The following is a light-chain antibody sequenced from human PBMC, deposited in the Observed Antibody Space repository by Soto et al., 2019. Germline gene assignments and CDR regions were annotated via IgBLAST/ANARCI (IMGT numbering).Light chain of an antibody. CDR2: DVN. J-gene: IGLJ2*01. CDR3: SSYTSSIS. CDR1: SSDVGGYNY. Sequence: QSVLTQPASVSGSPGQSITISCTGTSSDVGGYNYVSWYQQHPGKAPKLMIYDVNTRPSGVSSRFSGSKSGNTASLTISGLQAEDEADYYCSSYTSSISFGGGTKLTVL. V-gene: IGLV2-14*01.